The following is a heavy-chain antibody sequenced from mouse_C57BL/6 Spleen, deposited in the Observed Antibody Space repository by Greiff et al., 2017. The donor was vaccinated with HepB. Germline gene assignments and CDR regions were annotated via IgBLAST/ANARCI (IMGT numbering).Heavy chain of an antibody. J-gene: IGHJ2*01. CDR2: INPGSGGT. V-gene: IGHV1-54*01. Sequence: QVQLQQSGAELVRPGPSVKVSCKASGYAFTNYLIEWVKQRPGQGLEWIGVINPGSGGTNYNEKFKGKATLTADKSSSTAYMQLSSLTSEDSAVYFCARGEYYFDYWGQGTTLTVSS. CDR1: GYAFTNYL. CDR3: ARGEYYFDY.